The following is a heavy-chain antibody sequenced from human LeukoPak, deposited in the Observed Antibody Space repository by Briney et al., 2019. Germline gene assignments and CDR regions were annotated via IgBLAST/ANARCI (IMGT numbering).Heavy chain of an antibody. V-gene: IGHV3-48*02. CDR1: GFTFSSYS. D-gene: IGHD3-16*01. CDR2: ISGRSSNI. CDR3: ARIPGGYYYGMDV. Sequence: QPGGSLRLSCAASGFTFSSYSMNWVRQAPGKGLEWVSYISGRSSNIYYADSLKGRFTISRDNAKNSLYLQMNSLRDEDTAVYYCARIPGGYYYGMDVWGQGTTVTVSS. J-gene: IGHJ6*02.